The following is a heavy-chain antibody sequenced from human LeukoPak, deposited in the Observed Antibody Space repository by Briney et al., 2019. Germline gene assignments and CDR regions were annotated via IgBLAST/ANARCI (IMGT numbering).Heavy chain of an antibody. CDR2: IKQDGSEK. CDR1: GFTFSSYW. J-gene: IGHJ4*02. V-gene: IGHV3-7*01. Sequence: PAGSLRLSCAASGFTFSSYWMSWLRQAPGKGLEWVANIKQDGSEKYYVDSVKGRFTISRDNAKNSLYLQMNSLRAEDTAVYYCATDNGGYRSVGFDYWGQGTLVTVSS. D-gene: IGHD4-17*01. CDR3: ATDNGGYRSVGFDY.